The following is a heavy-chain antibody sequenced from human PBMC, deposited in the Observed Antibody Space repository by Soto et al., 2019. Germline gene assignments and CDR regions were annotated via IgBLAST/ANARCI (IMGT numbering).Heavy chain of an antibody. CDR3: ARVIAVAGDKRGWFDP. CDR1: GGSFSGYY. Sequence: QVQLQQWGAGLLKPSETLSLTCAVYGGSFSGYYWSWIRQPPGKGLEWIGEINYSGSTNYNPSLKSRGTITVDTPKNQVSRELSSVTAADTAGYYCARVIAVAGDKRGWFDPWGQGTLVTVSS. CDR2: INYSGST. V-gene: IGHV4-34*01. J-gene: IGHJ5*02. D-gene: IGHD6-19*01.